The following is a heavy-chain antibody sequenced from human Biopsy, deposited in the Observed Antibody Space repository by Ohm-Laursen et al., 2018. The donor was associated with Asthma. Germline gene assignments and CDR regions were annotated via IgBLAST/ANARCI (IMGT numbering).Heavy chain of an antibody. J-gene: IGHJ6*02. CDR1: GFSFSDYY. CDR3: AGVLESSDRGPFYFFALDV. V-gene: IGHV3-11*01. CDR2: ISSSGSTK. Sequence: SLRLSCSASGFSFSDYYMTWRRQAPGKGLEWVSSISSSGSTKYPAESVQGRFTISRDNAQKSLFLQMNSLRAEDTAIYFRAGVLESSDRGPFYFFALDVWGQGTTVAFS. D-gene: IGHD6-25*01.